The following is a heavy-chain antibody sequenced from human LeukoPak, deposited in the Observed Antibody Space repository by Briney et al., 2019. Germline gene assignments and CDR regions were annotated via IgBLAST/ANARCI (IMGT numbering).Heavy chain of an antibody. D-gene: IGHD7-27*01. CDR3: ARESITGDRDFDY. CDR2: ISSGSRTM. J-gene: IGHJ4*02. Sequence: GGSLRLSCAASGFTFSVYSMNWVRQAPGRGLEWLSYISSGSRTMFYGDSVKGRFIISRDNAKNPLYLLMNSLRADDTAVYYCARESITGDRDFDYWGQGTLITVSS. CDR1: GFTFSVYS. V-gene: IGHV3-48*01.